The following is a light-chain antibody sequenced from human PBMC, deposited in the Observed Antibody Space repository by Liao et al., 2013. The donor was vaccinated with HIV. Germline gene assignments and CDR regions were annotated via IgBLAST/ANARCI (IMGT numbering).Light chain of an antibody. CDR1: FGGEV. CDR3: QTWDSATAI. J-gene: IGLJ2*01. V-gene: IGLV3-1*01. Sequence: SYQLTQPPSVSVSPWTDSQHHLLWREFGGEVYFLVSTEARPLPLLVMYQDKKRASGIPERFSGSSSGNTATLTISGTEAMDEADYYCQTWDSATAIFGGGTKLTVL. CDR2: QDK.